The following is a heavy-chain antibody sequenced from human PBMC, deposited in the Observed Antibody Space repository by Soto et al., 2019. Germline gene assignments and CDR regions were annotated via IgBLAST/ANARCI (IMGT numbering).Heavy chain of an antibody. CDR1: GYTFTSYG. Sequence: GASVKVSCKASGYTFTSYGISWVRQAPGQGLEWMGWISAYNGNTNYAQKLQGRVTMTTDTSTSTAYMELRSLRSDDTAVYYCARDKEGIVVVVAANHLDLLDYWGQGTLVTVSS. CDR2: ISAYNGNT. J-gene: IGHJ4*02. V-gene: IGHV1-18*01. CDR3: ARDKEGIVVVVAANHLDLLDY. D-gene: IGHD2-15*01.